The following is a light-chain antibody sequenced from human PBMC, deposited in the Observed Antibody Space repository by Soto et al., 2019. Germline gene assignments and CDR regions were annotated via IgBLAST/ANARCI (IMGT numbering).Light chain of an antibody. CDR1: NRDIGTYNY. J-gene: IGLJ1*01. Sequence: QSVLTQPASVSGSPGQTNTISCTGTNRDIGTYNYVSWSQQHTRKAPKLMIYEVNNRPSGVSNRFSGSESGNTASLTISGLQAEDEADYYCSSYTSSSTYVCGTGTKVTVL. V-gene: IGLV2-14*01. CDR3: SSYTSSSTYV. CDR2: EVN.